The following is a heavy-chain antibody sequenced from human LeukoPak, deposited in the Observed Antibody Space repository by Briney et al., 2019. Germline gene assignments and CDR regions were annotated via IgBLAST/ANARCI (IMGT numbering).Heavy chain of an antibody. D-gene: IGHD3-22*01. V-gene: IGHV4-59*01. CDR3: ARGEVQYYYDSSGYYPYFDY. J-gene: IGHJ4*02. CDR1: GGSISSYY. CDR2: ISYSGST. Sequence: KPSETLSLTCTSSGGSISSYYWSWIRQPPGKGLEWIGYISYSGSTNYNPSLKSRVTMSVDTSKNQFSLKLSSVTAADTAVYYCARGEVQYYYDSSGYYPYFDYWGQGTLVTVSS.